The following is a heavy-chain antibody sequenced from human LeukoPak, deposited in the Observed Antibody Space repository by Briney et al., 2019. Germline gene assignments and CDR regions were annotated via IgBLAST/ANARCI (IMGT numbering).Heavy chain of an antibody. CDR2: ISTNGGST. J-gene: IGHJ4*02. V-gene: IGHV3-64*01. D-gene: IGHD3-3*01. CDR3: ARDLEGITIFGAFDY. Sequence: GGALRLSCAASGFTFISYVMHWVRQAPGKEREGVSSISTNGGSTYYANSVKGGLTIYIDNYKNTLYVQMGSLRAEDMAVYYCARDLEGITIFGAFDYWGQGTLVTVSS. CDR1: GFTFISYV.